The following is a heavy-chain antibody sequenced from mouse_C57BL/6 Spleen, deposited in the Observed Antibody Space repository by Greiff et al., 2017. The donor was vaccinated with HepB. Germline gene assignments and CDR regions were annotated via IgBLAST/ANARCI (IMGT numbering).Heavy chain of an antibody. Sequence: EVKLMDSGGGLVQPGGSLSLSCAASGFTFTDYYMSWVRQPPGKALEWLGFIRNKANGYTTEYSASVKGRFTISRDNSQSILYLQMNALRAEDSATYYCARYSGYYGSADYWGQGTTLTVSS. CDR3: ARYSGYYGSADY. CDR1: GFTFTDYY. CDR2: IRNKANGYTT. J-gene: IGHJ2*01. V-gene: IGHV7-3*01. D-gene: IGHD1-1*01.